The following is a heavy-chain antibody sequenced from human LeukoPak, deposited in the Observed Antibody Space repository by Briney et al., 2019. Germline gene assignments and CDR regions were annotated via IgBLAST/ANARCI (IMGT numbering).Heavy chain of an antibody. Sequence: GGSLRLSCAASGFTFSTYTMNWVRQAPGKGLEWVSTVSDSSDVHYSDSVKGRFTISRDNARNSLYLQMNSLRDEDTAVYYCAGDGLHTAHFDYWGQGTLVTVSS. D-gene: IGHD5-18*01. CDR3: AGDGLHTAHFDY. V-gene: IGHV3-48*02. CDR2: VSDSSDV. CDR1: GFTFSTYT. J-gene: IGHJ4*02.